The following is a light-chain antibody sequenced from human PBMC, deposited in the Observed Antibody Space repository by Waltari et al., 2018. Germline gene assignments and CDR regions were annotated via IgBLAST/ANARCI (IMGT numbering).Light chain of an antibody. V-gene: IGLV1-40*01. CDR2: GNS. CDR3: QSYDSSLSGSV. CDR1: SSNTGAGYD. J-gene: IGLJ2*01. Sequence: QSVLTQPPSVSGAPGQRVTIPCTGSSSNTGAGYDVHGYQQLPGTAPKLLIYGNSNRPSGVPDRFSGSKSGTSASLAITGLQAEDEADYYCQSYDSSLSGSVFGGGTKLTVL.